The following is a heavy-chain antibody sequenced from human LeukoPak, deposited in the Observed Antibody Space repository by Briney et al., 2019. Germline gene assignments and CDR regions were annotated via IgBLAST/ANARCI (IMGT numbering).Heavy chain of an antibody. Sequence: ASVKVPCKASGYTFTNYSMNWVRQAPGQGLEWMGWINTNTGNPTYAQGFTGRFVFSLDTSVSTAYLHISSLKAEDTAVYYCARGTAEPDYWGQGTLVTVSS. CDR1: GYTFTNYS. CDR2: INTNTGNP. D-gene: IGHD5-18*01. CDR3: ARGTAEPDY. J-gene: IGHJ4*02. V-gene: IGHV7-4-1*02.